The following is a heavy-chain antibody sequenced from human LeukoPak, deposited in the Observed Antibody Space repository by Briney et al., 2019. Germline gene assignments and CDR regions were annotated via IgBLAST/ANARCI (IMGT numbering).Heavy chain of an antibody. J-gene: IGHJ4*02. CDR1: GFTFSSYA. CDR3: ARDPGYYFDY. V-gene: IGHV3-74*01. D-gene: IGHD3-10*01. Sequence: PGGSLRLSCAASGFTFSSYAMRWVRQAPGKGLVWVSRINGEGITTTYADSVKGRFTISRDNAKNTLYMQMNSLRAEDTAVYYCARDPGYYFDYWGQGTVVTVSS. CDR2: INGEGITT.